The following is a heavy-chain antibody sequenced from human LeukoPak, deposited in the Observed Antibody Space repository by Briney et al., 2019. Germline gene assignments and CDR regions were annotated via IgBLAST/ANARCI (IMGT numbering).Heavy chain of an antibody. CDR1: GYTFTSYG. D-gene: IGHD6-13*01. J-gene: IGHJ3*02. CDR3: ARDSRDDAFDI. CDR2: ISAYNGNT. V-gene: IGHV1-18*01. Sequence: ASVKVSCKASGYTFTSYGISWVRQAPGQGLEWMGWISAYNGNTNYAQKLHGRVTMTTDTSTSTAYMELRSLRPDDTVVYYCARDSRDDAFDIWGQGTMVTVSS.